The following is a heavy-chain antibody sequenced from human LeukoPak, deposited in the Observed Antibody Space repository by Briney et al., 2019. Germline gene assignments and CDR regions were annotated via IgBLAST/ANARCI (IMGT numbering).Heavy chain of an antibody. CDR3: AKERGGVMIVVVTHLDY. CDR2: ISGGGGST. Sequence: GGSLRLSCAASGFTFSSYAMSWVRQAPGKGLEWVSAISGGGGSTYYADSVKGRFTISRDNSKNTLYLQMNSLRAEDTAVYYCAKERGGVMIVVVTHLDYWGQGTLVTVSS. V-gene: IGHV3-23*01. CDR1: GFTFSSYA. D-gene: IGHD3-22*01. J-gene: IGHJ4*02.